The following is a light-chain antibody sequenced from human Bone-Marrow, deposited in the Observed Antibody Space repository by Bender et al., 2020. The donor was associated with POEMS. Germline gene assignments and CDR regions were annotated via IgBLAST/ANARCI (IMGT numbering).Light chain of an antibody. CDR2: SSH. V-gene: IGLV1-44*01. J-gene: IGLJ3*02. CDR1: SSNIGAHA. Sequence: QSVLTQPPSASGTPGQMVTFSCSGGSSNIGAHAVNWYQHLPGTAPKLLIYSSHRRPSEVPDRFSGSRSGTSASLAISGLQSEDEAEYYCAVWDDSLNGWVFGGGNKLTVL. CDR3: AVWDDSLNGWV.